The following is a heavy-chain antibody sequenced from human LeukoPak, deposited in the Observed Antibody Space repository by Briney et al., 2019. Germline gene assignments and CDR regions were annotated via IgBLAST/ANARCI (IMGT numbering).Heavy chain of an antibody. CDR3: AGASSKWELSF. Sequence: GASVKVSCKASGGTFSRYAISWVRQAPGQGLEWMGGYIPMFGTANYAQNFQNRVTITADESTSTFPMEVSSLRPEDTAVYFCAGASSKWELSFWGQGTLVTVSS. CDR2: YIPMFGTA. V-gene: IGHV1-69*13. CDR1: GGTFSRYA. J-gene: IGHJ4*02. D-gene: IGHD1-26*01.